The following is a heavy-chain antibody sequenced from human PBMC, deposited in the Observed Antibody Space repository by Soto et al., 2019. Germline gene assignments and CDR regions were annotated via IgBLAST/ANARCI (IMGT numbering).Heavy chain of an antibody. V-gene: IGHV1-69*06. J-gene: IGHJ3*02. CDR2: IIPIFGTA. D-gene: IGHD3-22*01. CDR3: AXDTPYYYDSSGHLGAFDI. Sequence: SVKVSCKASGGTFSSYAISWVRQAPGQGLEWMGGIIPIFGTANYAQKFQGRVTITADKSTSTAYMELSSLRSEDTAVYYCAXDTPYYYDSSGHLGAFDIWGQGTMVTVSS. CDR1: GGTFSSYA.